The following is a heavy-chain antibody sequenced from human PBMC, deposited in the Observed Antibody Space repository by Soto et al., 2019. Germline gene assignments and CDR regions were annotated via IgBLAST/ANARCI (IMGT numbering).Heavy chain of an antibody. D-gene: IGHD6-19*01. CDR3: ARTRGRGQWRDFYFDF. CDR1: GGPIAPSY. CDR2: VYYNGST. Sequence: PSETLSLTCTVSGGPIAPSYWTWIRQSPGKGLESIGYVYYNGSTNYNPALKGRVTISLDTSKSRFSLRLSSVTAADTAVYYCARTRGRGQWRDFYFDFWGQGSLVTVSS. J-gene: IGHJ4*02. V-gene: IGHV4-59*12.